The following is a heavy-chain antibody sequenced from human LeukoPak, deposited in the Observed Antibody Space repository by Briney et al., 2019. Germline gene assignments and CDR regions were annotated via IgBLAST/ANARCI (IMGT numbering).Heavy chain of an antibody. D-gene: IGHD3-22*01. V-gene: IGHV4-34*01. Sequence: SETLSLTCAVCGGSFSGYYWSWIRQPPGKGLEGIGEINQSGSTNYNPSLKSRVTISVDTSKNQFSLKLSSVTAADTAVYYCARTPRQYYYDSSGQGYYFDYWGQGTLVTVSS. CDR1: GGSFSGYY. J-gene: IGHJ4*02. CDR2: INQSGST. CDR3: ARTPRQYYYDSSGQGYYFDY.